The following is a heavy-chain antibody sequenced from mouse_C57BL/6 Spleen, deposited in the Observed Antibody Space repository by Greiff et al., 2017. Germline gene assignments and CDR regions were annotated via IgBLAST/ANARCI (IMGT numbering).Heavy chain of an antibody. Sequence: EVQLQQSGAELVKPGASVKLSCTASGFNIKDYYMHWVKQRPEQGLEWIGRIDPEDGETKYASKFQGKATITADTSSNTAYLQLSSLTSEDTAFYCCALPAWFAYWGQGTLVTVSA. CDR2: IDPEDGET. CDR1: GFNIKDYY. CDR3: ALPAWFAY. V-gene: IGHV14-2*01. J-gene: IGHJ3*01.